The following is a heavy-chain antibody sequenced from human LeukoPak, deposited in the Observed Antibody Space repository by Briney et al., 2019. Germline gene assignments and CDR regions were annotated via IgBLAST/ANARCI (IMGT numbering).Heavy chain of an antibody. CDR3: AKTPLGELSTDYFDY. V-gene: IGHV3-23*01. CDR2: ISGSGGST. J-gene: IGHJ4*02. Sequence: EGSLRLSCAASGFTFSSYAMSWVRQAPGKGLEWVSAISGSGGSTYYADSVEGRFTISRDNSKNTLYLQMNSLRAEDTAVYYCAKTPLGELSTDYFDYWGQGTLVTVSS. D-gene: IGHD3-16*02. CDR1: GFTFSSYA.